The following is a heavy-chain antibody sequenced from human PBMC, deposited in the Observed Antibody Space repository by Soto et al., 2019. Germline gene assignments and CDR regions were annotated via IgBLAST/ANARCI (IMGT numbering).Heavy chain of an antibody. J-gene: IGHJ4*02. CDR3: ASHLTMPATRGFDN. CDR2: ISHGGST. CDR1: SGSITSSNW. D-gene: IGHD2-15*01. V-gene: IGHV4-4*02. Sequence: QVQLQESGPGLVKPSGTLSLTCAVSSGSITSSNWWSWVRLPPGKGLEWIGEISHGGSTNYNPSLKGRVNMSVDKSQNHFSLKLNSVTVAAPAVYYCASHLTMPATRGFDNWGQGALVTVSS.